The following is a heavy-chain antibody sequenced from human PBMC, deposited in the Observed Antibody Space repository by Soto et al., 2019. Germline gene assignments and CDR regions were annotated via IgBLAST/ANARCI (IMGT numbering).Heavy chain of an antibody. CDR1: GGTFSSYA. V-gene: IGHV1-69*13. CDR2: IIPIFGTA. Sequence: ASVKVSCKASGGTFSSYAISWVRQAPGQGLEWMGGIIPIFGTANYAQKFQGRVTITADESTSTAYMELSSLRSEDTAVYYCARDIVATSGVYYYYGMDVWGQGTTVTVSS. CDR3: ARDIVATSGVYYYYGMDV. J-gene: IGHJ6*02. D-gene: IGHD5-12*01.